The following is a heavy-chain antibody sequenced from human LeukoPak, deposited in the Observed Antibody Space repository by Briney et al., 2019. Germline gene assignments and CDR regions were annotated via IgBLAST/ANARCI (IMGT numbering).Heavy chain of an antibody. CDR3: AKSIVDSSGYYFDY. Sequence: GGSLRLSCAASGFTLTNYGIHWVRQAPGKGLEWVSAISGSGGSTYYADSVKGRFTISRDNSKNTLYLQMNSLRAEDTAVYYCAKSIVDSSGYYFDYWGQGTLVTVSS. CDR2: ISGSGGST. J-gene: IGHJ4*02. D-gene: IGHD3-22*01. CDR1: GFTLTNYG. V-gene: IGHV3-23*01.